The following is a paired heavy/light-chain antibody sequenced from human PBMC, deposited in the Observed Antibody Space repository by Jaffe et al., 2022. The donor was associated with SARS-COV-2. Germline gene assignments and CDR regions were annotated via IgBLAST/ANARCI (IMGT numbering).Light chain of an antibody. CDR3: AIWDDSLNGHWV. CDR2: TNN. V-gene: IGLV1-44*01. Sequence: QSVLTQPPSASGTPGQRVSISCSGSSSNIGRNTVNWYQQLPGTAPKLLIYTNNQRPSGVPDRFSGSKSGTSASLAISGLQSEDEADYYCAIWDDSLNGHWVFGGGTKLTVL. CDR1: SSNIGRNT. J-gene: IGLJ3*02.
Heavy chain of an antibody. Sequence: QVQLVESGGGVVQPGRSLRLSCAASGFTFSSYGMHWVRQAPGKGLEWVAVIWYDGSNKYYADSVKGRFTISRDNSKNTLYLQMNSLRAEDTAVYYCARDLGLGYCSGGGCYSHYYYYYGMDVWGQGTTVTVSS. CDR1: GFTFSSYG. D-gene: IGHD2-15*01. V-gene: IGHV3-33*01. J-gene: IGHJ6*02. CDR3: ARDLGLGYCSGGGCYSHYYYYYGMDV. CDR2: IWYDGSNK.